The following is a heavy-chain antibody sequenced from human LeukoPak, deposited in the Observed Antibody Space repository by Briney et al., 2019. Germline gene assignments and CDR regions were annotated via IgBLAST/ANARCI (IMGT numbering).Heavy chain of an antibody. V-gene: IGHV3-30*03. CDR3: ARVSIHSSGYYPDY. Sequence: LSLTCAVSGGSISSSNWWSWVRQPPGKGLEWVAVISYDGSNKYYADSVKGRFTISRDNSKNTLYLQMNSLRAEDTAVYYCARVSIHSSGYYPDYWGQGTLVTVSS. D-gene: IGHD3-22*01. J-gene: IGHJ4*02. CDR1: GGSISSSN. CDR2: ISYDGSNK.